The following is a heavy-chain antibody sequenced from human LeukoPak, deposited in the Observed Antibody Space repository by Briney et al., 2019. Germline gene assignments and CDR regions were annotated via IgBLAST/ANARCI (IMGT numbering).Heavy chain of an antibody. CDR3: ARAYCSTITCLIVH. Sequence: GGSLRLSCAASGFIFSSYAMNWVRQAPGKGLEWVAIISSDGNNKYYADSVKGRFTISRDNSNDSLYLQMSDLRAEDTAVYYCARAYCSTITCLIVHWGQGTLVTVSS. CDR1: GFIFSSYA. V-gene: IGHV3-30-3*01. J-gene: IGHJ4*02. CDR2: ISSDGNNK. D-gene: IGHD2-2*01.